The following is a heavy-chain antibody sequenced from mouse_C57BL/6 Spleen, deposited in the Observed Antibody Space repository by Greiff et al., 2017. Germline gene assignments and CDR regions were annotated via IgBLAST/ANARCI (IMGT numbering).Heavy chain of an antibody. Sequence: EVQLQQSGPELVKPGASVKIPCKASGYTFTDYNMDWVKQSHGKSLEWIGDINPNNGGTIFNQKFKGKATLTVDKSSSTAYMELRSLTSEDTAVYYCATSYYYGSSSYWYFDVWGTGTTVTVSS. CDR1: GYTFTDYN. V-gene: IGHV1-18*01. CDR3: ATSYYYGSSSYWYFDV. D-gene: IGHD1-1*01. CDR2: INPNNGGT. J-gene: IGHJ1*03.